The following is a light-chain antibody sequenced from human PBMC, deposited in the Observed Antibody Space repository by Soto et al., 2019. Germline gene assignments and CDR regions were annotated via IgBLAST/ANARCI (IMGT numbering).Light chain of an antibody. CDR1: QSVTTN. J-gene: IGKJ5*01. CDR2: GAS. V-gene: IGKV3-15*01. Sequence: EIVLTQSPATLSVSPGERATLSCGASQSVTTNLAWYQQKPGQVPRLLISGASTRATDSPARFSGSGSGTGFNLTISSLQSEDLAVYYCQQFDSWPITVGQGTRLEIK. CDR3: QQFDSWPIT.